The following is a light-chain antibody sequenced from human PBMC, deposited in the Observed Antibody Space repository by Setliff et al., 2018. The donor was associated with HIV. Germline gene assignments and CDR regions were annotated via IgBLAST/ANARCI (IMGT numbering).Light chain of an antibody. Sequence: DIVVTQSPDSLSVSLGERATINCKSNQSILSTFNNTSYLGWYQKKPGQPPKLLIYWASSRESRVPDRFIGSGSGTDFTLTISSLQAEDVAVYYCQQYYTAPLFLGPGTKVDIK. CDR1: QSILSTFNNTSY. CDR3: QQYYTAPLF. CDR2: WAS. J-gene: IGKJ3*01. V-gene: IGKV4-1*01.